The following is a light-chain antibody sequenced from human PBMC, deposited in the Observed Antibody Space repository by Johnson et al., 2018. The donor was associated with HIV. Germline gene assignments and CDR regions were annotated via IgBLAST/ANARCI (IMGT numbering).Light chain of an antibody. CDR1: SSNIGNNY. Sequence: QSVLTQPPSVSAAPGQKVTISCSGSSSNIGNNYVSWYQQLPGTAPKFLIYDNNKRPSGIPDRFSGSKSGTSATLGITGLQTGDEAEYYCGTWDSRLSAAYVFGTGTKVTVL. CDR3: GTWDSRLSAAYV. V-gene: IGLV1-51*01. CDR2: DNN. J-gene: IGLJ1*01.